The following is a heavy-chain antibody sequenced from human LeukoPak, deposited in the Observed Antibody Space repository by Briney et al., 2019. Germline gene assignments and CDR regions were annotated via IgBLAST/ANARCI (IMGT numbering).Heavy chain of an antibody. CDR3: ARATTVITYFDS. CDR2: LYSGGTA. CDR1: GFTVSTNY. V-gene: IGHV3-53*01. Sequence: GGSLRLSCAASGFTVSTNYMSWVRQAPGKALEWVSALYSGGTAYYADSVKGRFTISSDNSKNTLYLQMNSVRAEDTAVYYYARATTVITYFDSWGQGTLVTVSS. D-gene: IGHD4-17*01. J-gene: IGHJ4*02.